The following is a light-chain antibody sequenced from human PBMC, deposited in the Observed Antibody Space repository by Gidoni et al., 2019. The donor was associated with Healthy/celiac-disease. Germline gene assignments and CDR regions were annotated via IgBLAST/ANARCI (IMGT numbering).Light chain of an antibody. J-gene: IGLJ2*01. CDR1: SLRSYY. CDR2: GEN. Sequence: SSELTQDPAVSVALGQTVRITCQGDSLRSYYASWYQQKPGQATVLVIYGENNRPSGIPDRFSGSSSGNTASLTITGAQAEDEADYYCNSRDSSANHVVFGGGTKLTVL. V-gene: IGLV3-19*01. CDR3: NSRDSSANHVV.